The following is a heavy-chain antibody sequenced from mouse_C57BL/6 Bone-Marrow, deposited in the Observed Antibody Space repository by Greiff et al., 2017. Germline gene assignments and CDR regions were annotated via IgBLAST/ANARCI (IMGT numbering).Heavy chain of an antibody. V-gene: IGHV2-6-1*01. Sequence: VKVVESGPGLVAPSQSLSITCTVSGFSLTSYGVHWVRQPPGKGLEWLVVIWSDGSTTYNSALKSRLSISKDNSKSQVFLKMSSLQTDDTAMYYCARHNYGFYAMDYWGQGTSVTVSS. CDR2: IWSDGST. CDR3: ARHNYGFYAMDY. J-gene: IGHJ4*01. D-gene: IGHD1-1*01. CDR1: GFSLTSYG.